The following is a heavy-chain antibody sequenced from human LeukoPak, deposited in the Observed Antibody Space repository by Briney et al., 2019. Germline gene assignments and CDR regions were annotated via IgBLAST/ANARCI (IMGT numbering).Heavy chain of an antibody. V-gene: IGHV3-23*01. J-gene: IGHJ4*02. CDR2: ISGSGGST. CDR1: GFTFSSYA. CDR3: AKDRGLRDITVTFPDY. Sequence: GGSLRLSCAASGFTFSSYAMNWVRQAPGKGLEWVSAISGSGGSTYYADSVKGRFTISRDNSKNTLYLQMNSLRAEDTAVYYWAKDRGLRDITVTFPDYWGQGTLVTVSS. D-gene: IGHD4-17*01.